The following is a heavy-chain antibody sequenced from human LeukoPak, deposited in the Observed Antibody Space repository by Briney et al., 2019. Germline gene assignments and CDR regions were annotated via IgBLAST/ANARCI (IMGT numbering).Heavy chain of an antibody. CDR1: GFTFNNYG. CDR2: ISSDGTQK. D-gene: IGHD5-24*01. V-gene: IGHV3-30*18. CDR3: AKSLGGYNTGDYYYYGMDV. Sequence: GGSLRLFCAASGFTFNNYGMHWVRQAPGKGLEWVAVISSDGTQKYYADSVKGRVTISRDDFKKTVYLQMNSLRGEDTAVYYCAKSLGGYNTGDYYYYGMDVWGQGTTVSVSS. J-gene: IGHJ6*02.